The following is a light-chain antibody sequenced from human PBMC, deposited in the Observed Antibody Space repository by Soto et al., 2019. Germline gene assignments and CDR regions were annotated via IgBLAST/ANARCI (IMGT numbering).Light chain of an antibody. V-gene: IGKV1-5*01. J-gene: IGKJ1*01. CDR3: QQYSTYSWT. CDR2: GAS. CDR1: RNSNHW. Sequence: DIQMTQSPSTLSASVGDRVTITCRASRNSNHWLAWDQQEPGKAPKLLIYGASSLESGVPSRFSGSGSGTEFTLSLSSLQPDDFATYYCQQYSTYSWTFGQGTKVDIK.